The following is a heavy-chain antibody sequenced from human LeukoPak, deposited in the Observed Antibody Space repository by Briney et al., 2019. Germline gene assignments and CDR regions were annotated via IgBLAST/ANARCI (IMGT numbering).Heavy chain of an antibody. J-gene: IGHJ4*02. V-gene: IGHV3-48*01. CDR1: GFTFSSYS. D-gene: IGHD3-10*01. Sequence: GGSLRLSCAASGFTFSSYSMNWVRQAPGKGLEWVSYIRSSSRTIYYADSVNGRFTISRDNAKNLLYLQMNSLRAEDTAVYYCARDGSGRVPEMSAPDYWGQGTLVTVSS. CDR2: IRSSSRTI. CDR3: ARDGSGRVPEMSAPDY.